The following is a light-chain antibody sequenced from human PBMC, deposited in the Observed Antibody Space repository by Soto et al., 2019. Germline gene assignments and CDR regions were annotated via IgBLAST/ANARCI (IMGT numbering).Light chain of an antibody. CDR1: SGSVSTSYY. J-gene: IGLJ3*02. CDR3: VLYMGSGIWV. V-gene: IGLV8-61*01. CDR2: CTN. Sequence: QTVVTQDPSFSVSPGGPVTLTCGFSSGSVSTSYYPSWYQQTPGQAPRTLIYCTNTRSSGVPDRFSGSILGNKAALTITGAQADDESDYYCVLYMGSGIWVFGGGPKLTVI.